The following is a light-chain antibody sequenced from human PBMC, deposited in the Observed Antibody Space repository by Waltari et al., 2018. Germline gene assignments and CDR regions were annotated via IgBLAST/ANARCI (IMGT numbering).Light chain of an antibody. Sequence: EIVLTQSPGTLSLPPGERATLSCRASQSVSSSYLAWYQQKPGQAPRLLIYAASRRAPGIPDSVSGSGSGTDFSLTISTLEPEDFAIYYCQQYGFAPRTFGQGTKVEIK. J-gene: IGKJ1*01. CDR2: AAS. CDR1: QSVSSSY. CDR3: QQYGFAPRT. V-gene: IGKV3-20*01.